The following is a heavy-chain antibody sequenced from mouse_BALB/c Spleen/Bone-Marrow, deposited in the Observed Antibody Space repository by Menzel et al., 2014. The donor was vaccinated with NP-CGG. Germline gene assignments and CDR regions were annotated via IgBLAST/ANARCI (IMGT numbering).Heavy chain of an antibody. V-gene: IGHV4-1*02. CDR1: GFDFSRYW. CDR3: ARNAYYAMDY. Sequence: EVMLVESGGGLVQPGGSLKLSRAASGFDFSRYWMSWARQAPGKGLEWIGEINPDSSTINYTPSLKDKFIISRDNAKNTLYLQMSKVRSEDTALYYCARNAYYAMDYWGQGTSVTVSS. CDR2: INPDSSTI. J-gene: IGHJ4*01.